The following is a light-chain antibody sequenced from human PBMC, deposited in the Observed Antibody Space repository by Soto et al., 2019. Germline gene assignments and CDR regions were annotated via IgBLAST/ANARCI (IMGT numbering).Light chain of an antibody. Sequence: QSVLTQPPSASGSPGQSVTISCTGTSSDVGAYNYVAWYQQHPGKALKLMIYEVSKRPSGVPDRFSGSKSGNTASLTVSGLQPEDEADYYCNSYVGSNNVVFGGGTKLTVL. CDR3: NSYVGSNNVV. V-gene: IGLV2-8*01. CDR1: SSDVGAYNY. J-gene: IGLJ3*02. CDR2: EVS.